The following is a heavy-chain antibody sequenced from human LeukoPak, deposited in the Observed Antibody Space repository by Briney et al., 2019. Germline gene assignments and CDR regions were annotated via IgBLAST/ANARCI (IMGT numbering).Heavy chain of an antibody. CDR3: AREYYYDSSGYYYPEDFDI. CDR2: IYPNIGGT. J-gene: IGHJ3*02. V-gene: IGHV1-2*06. CDR1: RYTFTGYY. D-gene: IGHD3-22*01. Sequence: VASVKVSCKASRYTFTGYYMHWGRQAPGQRRECRGRIYPNIGGTNYAQDFQGSVTMTRDTSISKAYMELSRLRSDDTAVYYCAREYYYDSSGYYYPEDFDIWGQGTMVTVSS.